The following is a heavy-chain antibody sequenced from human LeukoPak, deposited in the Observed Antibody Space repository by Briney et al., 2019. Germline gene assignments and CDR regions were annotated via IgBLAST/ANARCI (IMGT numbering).Heavy chain of an antibody. Sequence: PGRSLRLSCAASGFIFSVYGMHWVRQSPGKGLEWVAVIWNDGSNKYYADSVKGRFTISRDNSKNTLFLQVSSLRAEDTAVYYCARASGSYDYWGQGTLVTVSS. CDR2: IWNDGSNK. CDR3: ARASGSYDY. CDR1: GFIFSVYG. D-gene: IGHD1-26*01. V-gene: IGHV3-33*01. J-gene: IGHJ4*02.